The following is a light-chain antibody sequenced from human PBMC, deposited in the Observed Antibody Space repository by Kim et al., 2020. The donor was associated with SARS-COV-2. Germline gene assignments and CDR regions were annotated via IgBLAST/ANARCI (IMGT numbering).Light chain of an antibody. CDR3: AAWDDSMNGRGV. CDR2: KND. J-gene: IGLJ2*01. CDR1: RSNIGSNS. V-gene: IGLV1-44*01. Sequence: ELTQPPSASGTPGQAVNISCSGSRSNIGSNSVSWFQHLPGAAPKLLIYKNDYRPSGVPDRFSGSKSGTSASLAISGLQSEDGADYYCAAWDDSMNGRGVFGGGTKVTVL.